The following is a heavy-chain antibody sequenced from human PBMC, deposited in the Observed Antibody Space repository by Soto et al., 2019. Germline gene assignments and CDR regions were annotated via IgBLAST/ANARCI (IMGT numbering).Heavy chain of an antibody. CDR3: AQHQEGVYSGYDSAFDI. CDR1: GCSISSYY. V-gene: IGHV4-59*01. Sequence: PXETLSLTCTVSGCSISSYYWSWIRQPPGKGLEWIGYIYYSGSTNYNPSLKSRVTISVDTSKNQFSLKLSSVTAADTAVYYCAQHQEGVYSGYDSAFDIWGQGTMVTVSS. J-gene: IGHJ3*02. CDR2: IYYSGST. D-gene: IGHD5-12*01.